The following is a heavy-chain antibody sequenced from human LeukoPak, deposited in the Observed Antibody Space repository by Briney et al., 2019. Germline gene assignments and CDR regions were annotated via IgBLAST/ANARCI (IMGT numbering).Heavy chain of an antibody. V-gene: IGHV3-48*01. Sequence: GGSLRLSCAASGYTFSSYSMNWVRQAPRKGLEWVSYISSSSSTIYYADSVKGRFTISRDNAKNSLYLQMNSLRAEDTAVYYCARERDYDFWSGYYGGEYYYYMDVWGKGTTVTVSS. D-gene: IGHD3-3*01. J-gene: IGHJ6*03. CDR3: ARERDYDFWSGYYGGEYYYYMDV. CDR2: ISSSSSTI. CDR1: GYTFSSYS.